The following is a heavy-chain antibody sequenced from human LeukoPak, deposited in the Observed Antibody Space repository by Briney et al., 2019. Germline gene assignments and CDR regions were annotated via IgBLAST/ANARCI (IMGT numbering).Heavy chain of an antibody. V-gene: IGHV3-33*01. CDR2: IWYDGSNK. CDR3: ARDQIILTGDYYFDH. CDR1: GFTFRSYG. D-gene: IGHD3-9*01. Sequence: GGSLRLSCAASGFTFRSYGMHWVRQAPGKGLEWVAVIWYDGSNKYYADSVKGRFTISRDNSKNTLYLQMNNLRAEDTAVYYCARDQIILTGDYYFDHWGQGTLVTVSS. J-gene: IGHJ4*02.